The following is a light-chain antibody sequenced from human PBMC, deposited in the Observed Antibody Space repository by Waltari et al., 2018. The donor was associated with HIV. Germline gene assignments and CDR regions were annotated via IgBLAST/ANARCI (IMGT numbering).Light chain of an antibody. Sequence: QSPLTQPASVSGSPGQSITIPCTGTSRAVGGYNLVPRYQQHPGKAPKLMIYGVSKRPSGVSNRFSGSKSGNTASLTISGLQAEDEADYYCCAYAGSTTYVIFGGGTKLTVL. CDR2: GVS. CDR1: SRAVGGYNL. V-gene: IGLV2-23*02. J-gene: IGLJ2*01. CDR3: CAYAGSTTYVI.